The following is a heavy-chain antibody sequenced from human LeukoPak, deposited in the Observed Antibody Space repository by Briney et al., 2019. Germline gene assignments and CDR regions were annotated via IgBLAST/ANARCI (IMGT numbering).Heavy chain of an antibody. D-gene: IGHD3-9*01. J-gene: IGHJ4*02. CDR2: MNPNSGNT. Sequence: EASVKVSCKASGYTFTSYGINWVRQATGQGLEWMGWMNPNSGNTGYAQKFQGRVTMTRNTSISTAYMELSSLRSEDTAVYYCARVKLVRYFDWLPPKVHCRFDYWGQGTLVTVSS. V-gene: IGHV1-8*01. CDR3: ARVKLVRYFDWLPPKVHCRFDY. CDR1: GYTFTSYG.